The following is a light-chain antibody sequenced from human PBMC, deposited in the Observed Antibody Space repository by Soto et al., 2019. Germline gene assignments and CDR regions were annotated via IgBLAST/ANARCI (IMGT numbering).Light chain of an antibody. Sequence: EIVLIQSPAALSFSPGESSTLSCRCSQSVINSYLAWYQQKPGQAPRXXXNGASSRATGIPDRFSGSGSETDFTLTVSRLETEDFAVYYCQQYGSSTLTFGGGTKVDIK. J-gene: IGKJ4*01. CDR3: QQYGSSTLT. CDR1: QSVINSY. V-gene: IGKV3-20*01. CDR2: GAS.